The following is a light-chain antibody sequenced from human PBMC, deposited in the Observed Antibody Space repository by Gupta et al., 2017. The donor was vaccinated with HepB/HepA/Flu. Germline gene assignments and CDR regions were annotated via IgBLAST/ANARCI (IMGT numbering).Light chain of an antibody. CDR3: SYRDRSGAHLT. V-gene: IGLV3-19*01. J-gene: IGLJ2*01. CDR1: SLRMYY. CDR2: GKD. Sequence: SSELTQDPAVSVALGQTVRITCQGDSLRMYYASWYQQKPGQAPILVTYGKDGRPSGIPDRFSGPSSGNTASSPINGIQAEDDADDYCSYRDRSGAHLTFGAGTKLTVL.